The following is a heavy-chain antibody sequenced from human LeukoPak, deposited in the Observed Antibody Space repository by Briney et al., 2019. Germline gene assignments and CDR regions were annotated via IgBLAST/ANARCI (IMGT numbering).Heavy chain of an antibody. Sequence: GGSLRLSRAASGFTFSSYAMNWVRQAPGKGLEWVSSISGSSGNTYYADSVKGRFTISRDNSKNTLYLQMNSLRAEDTAVYYCAKVVHGYSSIRLRDYWLQGTMV. J-gene: IGHJ4*02. CDR1: GFTFSSYA. V-gene: IGHV3-23*01. CDR3: AKVVHGYSSIRLRDY. CDR2: ISGSSGNT. D-gene: IGHD6-13*01.